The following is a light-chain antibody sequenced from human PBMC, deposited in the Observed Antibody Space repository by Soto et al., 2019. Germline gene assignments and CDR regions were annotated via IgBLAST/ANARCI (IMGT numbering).Light chain of an antibody. CDR2: EVS. V-gene: IGLV2-8*01. CDR1: RSDIGGYNY. J-gene: IGLJ1*01. Sequence: QSVLTQPASVSGSPGQSITISCIGTRSDIGGYNYVSWYQQHPGKAPKLMIYEVSKRPSGVPDRFSGSKSGNTASLTVSGLQAEDEADYYCSSHAGSNNYVFGTGTKVTVL. CDR3: SSHAGSNNYV.